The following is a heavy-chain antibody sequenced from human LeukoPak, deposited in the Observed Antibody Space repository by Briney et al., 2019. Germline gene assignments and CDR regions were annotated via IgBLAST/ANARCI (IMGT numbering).Heavy chain of an antibody. CDR2: ISAYNGNT. CDR3: VRAARDYYYYYGMDV. CDR1: GYTFTSYG. J-gene: IGHJ6*02. V-gene: IGHV1-18*01. D-gene: IGHD2-15*01. Sequence: ASVKVSCKASGYTFTSYGISWVRQAPGQGLAWMGWISAYNGNTNYAQKLQGRVTMTTDTSTSTAYMELRSMRSDDTAVYYCVRAARDYYYYYGMDVWGQGTTVTVSS.